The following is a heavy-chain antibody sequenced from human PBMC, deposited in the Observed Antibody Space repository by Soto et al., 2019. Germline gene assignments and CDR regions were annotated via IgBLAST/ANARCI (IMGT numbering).Heavy chain of an antibody. V-gene: IGHV4-30-2*01. Sequence: SETLSLTCTVSGGSLSSGGHFWSWIRQHPGKGLEWIGYMYHSGSTYYNPSLKSRVTISIDRSKNQFSLKLSSVTAADTAVYYCPRVPDYWGQGILVTVSS. CDR3: PRVPDY. CDR2: MYHSGST. CDR1: GGSLSSGGHF. D-gene: IGHD2-2*01. J-gene: IGHJ4*02.